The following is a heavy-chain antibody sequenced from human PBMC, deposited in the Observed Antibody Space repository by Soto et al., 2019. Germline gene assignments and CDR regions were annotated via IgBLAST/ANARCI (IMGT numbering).Heavy chain of an antibody. J-gene: IGHJ6*02. Sequence: QVQLVQSGAEVKKPGSSVKVSCKASGGTLSSSACSWVRQAPGQGLEWMGGILPIFRTPDYAQKFQGRVTITADESTSTAYMELSSLRSEDTGVYYCARDKDRQQLGGNYYYIMDVWGQGTTVTVSS. V-gene: IGHV1-69*12. CDR3: ARDKDRQQLGGNYYYIMDV. D-gene: IGHD3-3*02. CDR1: GGTLSSSA. CDR2: ILPIFRTP.